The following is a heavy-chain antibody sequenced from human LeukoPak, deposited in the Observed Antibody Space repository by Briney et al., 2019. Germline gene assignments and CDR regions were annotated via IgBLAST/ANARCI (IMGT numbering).Heavy chain of an antibody. CDR3: ARDRDYYDSSGYSYYFDY. CDR2: IYYSGST. V-gene: IGHV4-59*01. Sequence: SETLSLTCTVSGGSPSSYYWSWLRQPPGKGLEWIGYIYYSGSTNYNPSLKSRVTISVDTSKNQFSLKLSSVTAADTAVYYCARDRDYYDSSGYSYYFDYWGQGTLVTVSS. CDR1: GGSPSSYY. D-gene: IGHD3-22*01. J-gene: IGHJ4*02.